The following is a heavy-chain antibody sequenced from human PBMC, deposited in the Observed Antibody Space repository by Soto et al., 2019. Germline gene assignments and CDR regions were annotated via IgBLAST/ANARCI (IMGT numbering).Heavy chain of an antibody. CDR3: VGEVGFQLIY. D-gene: IGHD2-2*01. CDR1: GFTFSTHS. Sequence: GGSLRLSCAASGFTFSTHSMNWVRQAPGKGLEWISYITSSSVTMYADSVKGRFTISRDNAKNSLCLQMNGLRAEDTAVYFCVGEVGFQLIYWGQGTLVTVSS. V-gene: IGHV3-48*01. CDR2: ITSSSVTM. J-gene: IGHJ4*02.